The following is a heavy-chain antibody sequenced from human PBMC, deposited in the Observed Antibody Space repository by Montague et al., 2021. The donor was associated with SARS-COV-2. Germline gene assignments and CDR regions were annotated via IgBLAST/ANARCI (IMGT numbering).Heavy chain of an antibody. CDR3: ASGPHITMIVVVMTDICFDL. Sequence: SETLSLTCAVYGGSVSDYYWSRIRQPPGKGLEWIGEINHSGSTNYNPSLKSRVTTSVDTSKNQFSLKLTSVTAADTAVYYCASGPHITMIVVVMTDICFDLWGQGTMVIVSS. J-gene: IGHJ5*02. CDR2: INHSGST. V-gene: IGHV4-34*01. CDR1: GGSVSDYY. D-gene: IGHD3-22*01.